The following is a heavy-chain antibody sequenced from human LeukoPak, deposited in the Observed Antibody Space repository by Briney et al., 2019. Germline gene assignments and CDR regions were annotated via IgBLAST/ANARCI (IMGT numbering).Heavy chain of an antibody. CDR1: GFSFSSSG. CDR2: IGSTGTDR. D-gene: IGHD3-3*01. V-gene: IGHV3-21*01. J-gene: IGHJ6*04. CDR3: ARDLLRFLEWPLSEVEMDV. Sequence: GGSLRLSCAASGFSFSSSGINWVRQAPEKGLEWVSSIGSTGTDRYYADSVKGRFTISRDNAKNSLYLQMNSLRAEDTAVYYCARDLLRFLEWPLSEVEMDVWGKGTTVTVSS.